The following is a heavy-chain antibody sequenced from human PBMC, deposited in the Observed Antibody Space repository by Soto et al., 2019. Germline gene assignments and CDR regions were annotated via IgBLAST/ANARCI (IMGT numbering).Heavy chain of an antibody. CDR1: GGSVSSGNYF. J-gene: IGHJ4*02. CDR3: ARESSHSQHDD. Sequence: GTLSLTCTVSGGSVSSGNYFWSWIRQPPGKGLEWIGHISYSGSTNYYPSLKSRVSMSLDTSKNQFSLKLRSVTAADTAVYYCARESSHSQHDDWGQGTLVTVSS. CDR2: ISYSGST. D-gene: IGHD6-13*01. V-gene: IGHV4-61*01.